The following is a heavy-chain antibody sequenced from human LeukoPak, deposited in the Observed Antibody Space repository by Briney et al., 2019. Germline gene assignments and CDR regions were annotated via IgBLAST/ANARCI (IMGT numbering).Heavy chain of an antibody. V-gene: IGHV1-2*02. CDR3: ARAASYYYGSGEWFDP. Sequence: ASVKVSCKACGYTFTGYYMHWVRQAPGQGLAWMGWINPNSGGTNYAQKFQGRVTMTRDTSISTAYMELSRLRSDDTAVYYCARAASYYYGSGEWFDPWGQGTLVTVSS. CDR2: INPNSGGT. CDR1: GYTFTGYY. D-gene: IGHD3-10*01. J-gene: IGHJ5*02.